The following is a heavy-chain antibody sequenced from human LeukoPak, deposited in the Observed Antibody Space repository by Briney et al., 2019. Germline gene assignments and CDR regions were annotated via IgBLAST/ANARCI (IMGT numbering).Heavy chain of an antibody. CDR2: INHSGST. D-gene: IGHD7-27*01. CDR3: ARIANWGNDY. Sequence: SETLSLTCAVYGGSFSGYYWSWIRQPPGKGLEWIGEINHSGSTNYNPSLKSRVTISVDTSKNQFSLKLSSVTAADTAVYYCARIANWGNDYWGQGTLVTVSS. CDR1: GGSFSGYY. V-gene: IGHV4-34*01. J-gene: IGHJ4*02.